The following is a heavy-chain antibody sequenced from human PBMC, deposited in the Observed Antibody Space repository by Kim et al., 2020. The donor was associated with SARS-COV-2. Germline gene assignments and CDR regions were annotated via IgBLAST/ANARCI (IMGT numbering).Heavy chain of an antibody. Sequence: ASVKVSCKASGYTFTGYYMHWVRQVPGHGLEWMGWINPNSGGTKYAPKFQGRVTMTRDTSISTAYMELTRLRSDDTAVYYCVPSVEVPYFDYWGQGTLVTVSS. V-gene: IGHV1-2*02. J-gene: IGHJ4*02. CDR1: GYTFTGYY. D-gene: IGHD2-21*01. CDR3: VPSVEVPYFDY. CDR2: INPNSGGT.